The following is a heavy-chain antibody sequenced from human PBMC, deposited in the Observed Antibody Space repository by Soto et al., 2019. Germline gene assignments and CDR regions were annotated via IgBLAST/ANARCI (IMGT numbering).Heavy chain of an antibody. D-gene: IGHD3-3*01. CDR1: GGSISSYY. V-gene: IGHV4-59*01. CDR3: ARGWRFLKVQSDY. J-gene: IGHJ4*02. Sequence: PSETLSLTCTVSGGSISSYYWSWIRQPPGKGLEWIGYIYYSGSTNYNPSLKSRVTMTRNTSISTAYMELSSLRSEDTAVYYCARGWRFLKVQSDYWGQGTLVTVSS. CDR2: IYYSGST.